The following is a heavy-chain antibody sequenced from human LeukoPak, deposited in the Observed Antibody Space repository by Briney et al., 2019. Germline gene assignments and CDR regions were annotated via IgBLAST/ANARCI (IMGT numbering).Heavy chain of an antibody. Sequence: QPGGSLRLSCAASGFTFSSYGMHWVRQAPGKGLEWVAVIWYDGSNKYYADSVKGRFTISRDNSKNTLYLQMNSLRAEDTAVYYCAKDRTPLKYYYDSSAVGVFFDYWGQGTLVTVSS. CDR2: IWYDGSNK. CDR3: AKDRTPLKYYYDSSAVGVFFDY. D-gene: IGHD3-22*01. J-gene: IGHJ4*02. CDR1: GFTFSSYG. V-gene: IGHV3-30*02.